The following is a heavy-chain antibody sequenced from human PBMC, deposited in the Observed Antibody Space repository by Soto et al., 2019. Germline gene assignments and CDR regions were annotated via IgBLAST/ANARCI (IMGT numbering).Heavy chain of an antibody. V-gene: IGHV4-39*06. CDR1: GGSISSSSYY. Sequence: SETLSLTCTVSGGSISSSSYYWGWIRQPPGNGLEWIGSIYYSGSTYYNPSRKSRVTISEDTSKNQFPLKRSSVTAAVTAVYYCAREGPRAIVVVVAATHFDYWGQGTLVTVSS. CDR2: IYYSGST. D-gene: IGHD2-15*01. CDR3: AREGPRAIVVVVAATHFDY. J-gene: IGHJ4*02.